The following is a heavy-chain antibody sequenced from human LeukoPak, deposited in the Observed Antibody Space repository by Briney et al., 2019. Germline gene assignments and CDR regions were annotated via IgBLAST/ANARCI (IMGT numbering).Heavy chain of an antibody. J-gene: IGHJ3*02. V-gene: IGHV3-53*01. CDR2: TYRVDAT. CDR1: GFTVSNIY. D-gene: IGHD3-3*01. CDR3: ARVLEVFSGAFDI. Sequence: PGGSLRLSCAASGFTVSNIYISWVRQAPGQGLEWVSVTYRVDATNYAESVKGRFSISRDNSKNTLYLQMNSLRAEDTAVYYCARVLEVFSGAFDIWGQGTMVTVSS.